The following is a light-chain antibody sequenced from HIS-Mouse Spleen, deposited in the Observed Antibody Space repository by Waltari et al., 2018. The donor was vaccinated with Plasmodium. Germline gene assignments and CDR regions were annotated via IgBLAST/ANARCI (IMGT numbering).Light chain of an antibody. V-gene: IGLV3-1*01. CDR2: QDS. CDR3: QAWDSSIL. Sequence: SYELTPPPSVSVSPGQTASITCSGDQLGDKYACWYQQKPGQSPVLVIYQDSKRPSGIPERFSGSNSGNTATLTISGTQAMDEADYYCQAWDSSILFGGGTKLTVL. J-gene: IGLJ2*01. CDR1: QLGDKY.